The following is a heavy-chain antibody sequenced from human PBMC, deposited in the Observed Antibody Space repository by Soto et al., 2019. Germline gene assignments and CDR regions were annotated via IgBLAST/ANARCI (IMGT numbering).Heavy chain of an antibody. CDR3: ARDPTNRPARMDV. J-gene: IGHJ6*02. Sequence: SETLSLTCTVSGGSISSGGYYWSWIRQHPGKGLEWIGYIYYSGSTYYNPSLKSRVTISVDTSKNQFSLKLSSVTAADTAVYYCARDPTNRPARMDVWGQXTTVTLSS. CDR1: GGSISSGGYY. D-gene: IGHD1-1*01. CDR2: IYYSGST. V-gene: IGHV4-31*03.